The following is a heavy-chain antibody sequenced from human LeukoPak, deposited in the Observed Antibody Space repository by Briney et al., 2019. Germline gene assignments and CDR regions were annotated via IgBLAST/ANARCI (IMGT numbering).Heavy chain of an antibody. CDR1: GFSFSSYS. Sequence: PGGSLRLSCAASGFSFSSYSMNWVRQAPGKGLEWVSYISSSSSTIYYADSVKGRFTISRDNAKNSLYLQMNSLRAEDTAVYYCARDRGSYRDYYYYYMDVWGKGTTVTVSS. CDR2: ISSSSSTI. J-gene: IGHJ6*03. V-gene: IGHV3-48*01. D-gene: IGHD1-26*01. CDR3: ARDRGSYRDYYYYYMDV.